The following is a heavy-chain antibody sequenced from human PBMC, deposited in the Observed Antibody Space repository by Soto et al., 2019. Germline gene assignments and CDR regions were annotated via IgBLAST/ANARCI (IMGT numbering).Heavy chain of an antibody. CDR2: ISYDGSNK. CDR1: GFTFSSYG. J-gene: IGHJ6*02. CDR3: AKDLPYSSSSYGYGMDV. Sequence: ESGGGVVQPGRSLRLSCAASGFTFSSYGMHWVRQAPGKGLEWVAVISYDGSNKYYADSVKGRFTISRDNSKNTLYLQMNSLRAEDTAVYYCAKDLPYSSSSYGYGMDVWGQGTTVTVSS. D-gene: IGHD6-6*01. V-gene: IGHV3-30*18.